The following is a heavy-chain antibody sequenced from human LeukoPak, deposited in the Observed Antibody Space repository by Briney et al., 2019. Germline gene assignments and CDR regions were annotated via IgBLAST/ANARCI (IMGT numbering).Heavy chain of an antibody. CDR1: GYTFTGYY. J-gene: IGHJ6*03. D-gene: IGHD2-2*01. CDR3: ARSRGLYCSSTSCYYYYMDV. CDR2: INPNSGGT. V-gene: IGHV1-2*02. Sequence: ASVKVSCKASGYTFTGYYMHWVRQAPGQGLEWMGWINPNSGGTNYAQKFQGRVTMTRDTSISTAYMELSRLRSDDTAVYYCARSRGLYCSSTSCYYYYMDVWGNGTTGTVSS.